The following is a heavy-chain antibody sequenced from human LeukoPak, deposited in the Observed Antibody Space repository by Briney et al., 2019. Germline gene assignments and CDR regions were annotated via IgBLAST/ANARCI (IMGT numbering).Heavy chain of an antibody. CDR3: ARGGGPAVVIAMWGHWFDP. V-gene: IGHV4-34*01. CDR2: INHSGST. Sequence: SETLSLTCAVYGGSFSGYYWSWIRQPPGKGLEWVGEINHSGSTNYNPSLKSRVTISVDTSKNQFSLKLSSVTAADTAVYYCARGGGPAVVIAMWGHWFDPWGQGTLVTVSS. CDR1: GGSFSGYY. J-gene: IGHJ5*02. D-gene: IGHD2-21*01.